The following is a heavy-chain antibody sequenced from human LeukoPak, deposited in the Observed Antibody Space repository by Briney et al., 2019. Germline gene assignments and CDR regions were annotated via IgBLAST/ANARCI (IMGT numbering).Heavy chain of an antibody. D-gene: IGHD4-17*01. CDR1: GGSIRSYY. J-gene: IGHJ3*02. Sequence: SETLSLTCTVSGGSIRSYYWSWIRQPPGKGLEWIGYIYYSGSTNYNPSLKSRVTISVDTSKNQFSLKLSSVTAADTAVYYCASLYHDYGDSDAFDIWGQGTMVTVSS. CDR2: IYYSGST. V-gene: IGHV4-59*01. CDR3: ASLYHDYGDSDAFDI.